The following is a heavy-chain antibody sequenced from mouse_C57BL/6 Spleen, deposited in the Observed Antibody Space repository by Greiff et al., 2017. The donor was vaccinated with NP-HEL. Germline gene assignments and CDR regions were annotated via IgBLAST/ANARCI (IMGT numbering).Heavy chain of an antibody. D-gene: IGHD2-4*01. V-gene: IGHV2-2*01. CDR1: GFSLTSYG. J-gene: IGHJ4*01. CDR2: IWSGGST. CDR3: ASIYYENRGYAMDY. Sequence: QVQLQQSGPGLVQPSQSLSITCTVSGFSLTSYGVHWVRQSPGKGLEWLGVIWSGGSTDYNAAFISRLSLSKDNSKSQVFFKMNSLQADDTAIYYCASIYYENRGYAMDYWGQGTSVTVSS.